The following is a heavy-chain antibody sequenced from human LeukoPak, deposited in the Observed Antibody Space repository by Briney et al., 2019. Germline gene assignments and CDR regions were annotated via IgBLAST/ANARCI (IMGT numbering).Heavy chain of an antibody. V-gene: IGHV4-59*01. CDR2: IYYSGST. J-gene: IGHJ4*02. Sequence: SETLSLTCTVSGESISGFYWTWIRQPPGKGLEWIGYIYYSGSTNYNPSLKSRVTISVDTSKNQFSLKLSSVTAADTAVYYCARGVVIAPQTFDYWGQGTLVAVSS. CDR1: GESISGFY. CDR3: ARGVVIAPQTFDY. D-gene: IGHD2-21*01.